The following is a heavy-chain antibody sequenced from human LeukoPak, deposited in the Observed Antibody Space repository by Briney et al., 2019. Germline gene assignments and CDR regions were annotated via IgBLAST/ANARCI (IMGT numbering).Heavy chain of an antibody. CDR1: GFTFSSYS. CDR2: ISSSGSYI. V-gene: IGHV3-21*01. Sequence: PGESLRLSCAASGFTFSSYSMNWVRQAPGKGLEWVSSISSSGSYIYYADSMKGRFTISRDNAKNSLYLQMNSLRAEDTAVYYCARSCYGVTACGDYWGQGTLVTVSS. J-gene: IGHJ4*02. D-gene: IGHD4/OR15-4a*01. CDR3: ARSCYGVTACGDY.